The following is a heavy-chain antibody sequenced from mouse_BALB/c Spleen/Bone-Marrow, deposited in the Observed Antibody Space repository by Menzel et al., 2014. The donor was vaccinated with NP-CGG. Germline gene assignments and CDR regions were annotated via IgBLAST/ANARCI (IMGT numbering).Heavy chain of an antibody. V-gene: IGHV1-82*01. J-gene: IGHJ4*01. Sequence: VHVKQSGPELVKPGASVKISCKASGYAFSSSWMNWVMQRPGQGLEWIGRIYPGDGDTKYNGKFKGKATLTADKSSSTAYMQLSSLTSVDSAVYFCARSDGYRDMDYWGQGTSVTVSS. CDR3: ARSDGYRDMDY. CDR1: GYAFSSSW. CDR2: IYPGDGDT. D-gene: IGHD2-3*01.